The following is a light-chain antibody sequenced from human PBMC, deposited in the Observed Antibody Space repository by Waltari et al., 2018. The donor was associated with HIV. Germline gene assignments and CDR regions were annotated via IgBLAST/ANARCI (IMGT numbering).Light chain of an antibody. CDR3: QEYGPSLRT. Sequence: VLTQSPGTLSLSPAERATLPCRASQTVSSSFLAWYQQKPGQAPRLLIYGASFRATGIPDRFSGGGSGTDFTLRISRLEPEDFAVYYCQEYGPSLRTFGQGTKVEIK. CDR1: QTVSSSF. CDR2: GAS. J-gene: IGKJ1*01. V-gene: IGKV3-20*01.